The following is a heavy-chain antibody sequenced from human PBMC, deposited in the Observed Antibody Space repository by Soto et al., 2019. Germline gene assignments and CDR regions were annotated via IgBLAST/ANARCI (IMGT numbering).Heavy chain of an antibody. CDR1: GYTFTGYY. Sequence: ASVKVSCKASGYTFTGYYMHWVRQAPGQGLEWVGWINPNSGGTNYAQKFQGWVTMTRDTSISTAYMELSRLRSDDTAVYYCARGLRYFDFNYYYYGMDVWGQGTTVTVSS. CDR3: ARGLRYFDFNYYYYGMDV. D-gene: IGHD3-9*01. CDR2: INPNSGGT. J-gene: IGHJ6*02. V-gene: IGHV1-2*04.